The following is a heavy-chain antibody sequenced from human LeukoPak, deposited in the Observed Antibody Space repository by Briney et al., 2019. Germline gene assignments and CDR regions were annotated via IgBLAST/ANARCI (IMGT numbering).Heavy chain of an antibody. CDR1: GFTFITYA. CDR3: ARASHFTDY. D-gene: IGHD3-3*02. V-gene: IGHV3-23*01. Sequence: PGGSLRLSCAASGFTFITYAMTWVRQAPGKGLEWVSAISGSGGNTDYADSVKGRFTISRDNSKNTLYLQMNSLRAEDTPVYYCARASHFTDYWGQGTLVTVSS. CDR2: ISGSGGNT. J-gene: IGHJ4*02.